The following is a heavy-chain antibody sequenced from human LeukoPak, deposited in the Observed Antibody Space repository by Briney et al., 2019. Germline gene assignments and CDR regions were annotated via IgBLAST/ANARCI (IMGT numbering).Heavy chain of an antibody. CDR1: GFTFDDYG. CDR3: ARDSIAVAGNDY. J-gene: IGHJ4*02. Sequence: GGSLRLSXAASGFTFDDYGMSWVRQAPGKGLEWVSGINWNGGSTGYADSVKGRFTISRDNAKNSLYLQMNSLRAEDTALYYCARDSIAVAGNDYWGQGTLVTVSS. CDR2: INWNGGST. D-gene: IGHD6-19*01. V-gene: IGHV3-20*04.